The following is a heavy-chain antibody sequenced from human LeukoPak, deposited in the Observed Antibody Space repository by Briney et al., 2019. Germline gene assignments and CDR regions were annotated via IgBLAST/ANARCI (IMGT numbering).Heavy chain of an antibody. Sequence: SETLSLTCTVSNGSISSSAYYWGWVRQSPGKGLQWIGSVYFSGITYYNESLKSRLTISVDKSNNQFSLKVRSVTAADTAVYYCARDLVGRGYSYGLFDYWGQGTLVTVSS. CDR3: ARDLVGRGYSYGLFDY. J-gene: IGHJ4*02. V-gene: IGHV4-39*07. D-gene: IGHD5-18*01. CDR1: NGSISSSAYY. CDR2: VYFSGIT.